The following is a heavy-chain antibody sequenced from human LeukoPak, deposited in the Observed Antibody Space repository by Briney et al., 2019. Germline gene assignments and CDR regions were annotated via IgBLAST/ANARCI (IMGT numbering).Heavy chain of an antibody. CDR2: IYHSGDT. CDR1: GGSFSSYY. Sequence: SETLSLTCAVYGGSFSSYYWSWIRQPPGKGLEWIGEIYHSGDTNYNPSLKSRVTISVDTSKNQFSLKLSSVTAADTAVYYCASGSDWLFDAFDIWGQGTKVTVSS. J-gene: IGHJ3*02. D-gene: IGHD3-9*01. V-gene: IGHV4-34*01. CDR3: ASGSDWLFDAFDI.